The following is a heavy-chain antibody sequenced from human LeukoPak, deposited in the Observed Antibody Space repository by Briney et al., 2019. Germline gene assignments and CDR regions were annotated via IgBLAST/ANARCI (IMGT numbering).Heavy chain of an antibody. J-gene: IGHJ4*02. CDR3: ASYGSGSYYEGW. V-gene: IGHV4-31*03. D-gene: IGHD3-10*01. Sequence: PSETLSLTCTVSGGSISSGGYYWSWIRQRPGKGLEWIGYIFYSGSTYYNPSLKSRVTISVDTSKNQFSLKLSSVTAADTAVYYCASYGSGSYYEGWRGQGTLVTVSS. CDR1: GGSISSGGYY. CDR2: IFYSGST.